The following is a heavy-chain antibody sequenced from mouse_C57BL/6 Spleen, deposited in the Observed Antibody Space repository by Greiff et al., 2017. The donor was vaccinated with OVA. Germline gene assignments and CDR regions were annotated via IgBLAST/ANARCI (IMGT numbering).Heavy chain of an antibody. Sequence: VQLQQPGAELVKPGASVKLSCKASGYTFTSYWMQWVKQRPGQGLEWIGEIDPSDSYTNYNQKFKGKATLTVDTSSSTAYMQLSSLTSEDSAVNYCARRGFADWGQGTLVTVSA. CDR1: GYTFTSYW. V-gene: IGHV1-50*01. CDR2: IDPSDSYT. CDR3: ARRGFAD. J-gene: IGHJ3*01.